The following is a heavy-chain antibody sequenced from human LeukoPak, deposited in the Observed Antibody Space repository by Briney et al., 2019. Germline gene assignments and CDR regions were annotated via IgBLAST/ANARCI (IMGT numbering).Heavy chain of an antibody. Sequence: SEALSLTCTVSGDSISSYYWSWIRQPPGGGLEWVGYIHHSGSTNYNPSLKSRVTISVDTSKNQFSLKLSSVTAADTAVYYCARLSSIAAAGHWGQGTLVTVSS. CDR1: GDSISSYY. CDR3: ARLSSIAAAGH. V-gene: IGHV4-59*12. J-gene: IGHJ4*02. CDR2: IHHSGST. D-gene: IGHD6-13*01.